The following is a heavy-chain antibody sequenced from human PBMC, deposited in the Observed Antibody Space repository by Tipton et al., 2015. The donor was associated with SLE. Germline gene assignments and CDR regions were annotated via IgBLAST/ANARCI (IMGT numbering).Heavy chain of an antibody. V-gene: IGHV5-51*01. D-gene: IGHD3-3*01. Sequence: QLVQSGAEVKKPGESLKISCKGSGYSFTSYWIGWVRQMPGKGLEWMGIIYPGDSDTRYSPSFQGQVTISADKSISTAYLQWSSLKASDTAMYYCARHEARRAQSFSPRLFWSGHLGYYYYMDVWGKGTTVTVSS. CDR3: ARHEARRAQSFSPRLFWSGHLGYYYYMDV. CDR1: GYSFTSYW. J-gene: IGHJ6*03. CDR2: IYPGDSDT.